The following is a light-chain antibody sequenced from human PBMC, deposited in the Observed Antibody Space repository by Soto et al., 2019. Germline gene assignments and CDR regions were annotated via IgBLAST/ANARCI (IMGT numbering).Light chain of an antibody. CDR1: QSVSSY. V-gene: IGKV3-15*01. Sequence: EIGMTQSPATLSVSPGERATLSCRASQSVSSYLAWYQQKPGQAPRLLIYGASTRATGIPARFSGSGSGTEFTLTISSLQSEDFAVYYCQQYNNWPPYTFGQGTKLEIK. CDR3: QQYNNWPPYT. J-gene: IGKJ2*01. CDR2: GAS.